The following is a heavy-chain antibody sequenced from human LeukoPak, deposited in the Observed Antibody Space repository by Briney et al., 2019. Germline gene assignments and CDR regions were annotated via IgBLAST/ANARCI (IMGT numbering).Heavy chain of an antibody. CDR1: GFTFSSYS. Sequence: GVSLRLSCAASGFTFSSYSMNWVRQAPGKGLEWVSSISSSSYIYYADSVKGRFTISRDNAKNSLYLQMNSLRAEDTAVYYCANDFWSGYDYWGQGTLVTVSS. V-gene: IGHV3-21*01. CDR2: ISSSSYI. D-gene: IGHD3-3*01. J-gene: IGHJ4*02. CDR3: ANDFWSGYDY.